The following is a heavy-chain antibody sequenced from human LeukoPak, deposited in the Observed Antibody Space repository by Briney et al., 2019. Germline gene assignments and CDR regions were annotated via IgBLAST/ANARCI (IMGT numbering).Heavy chain of an antibody. Sequence: SETLSLTCTVSGGSISSYYWSWIRQPPGKGLEWIGYIYYSGSTNYNPSLKSRVTISVDTSKNQFSLKLSSVTTADTAVYYCARVGHPNWFDPWGQGTLVTVSS. V-gene: IGHV4-59*01. CDR3: ARVGHPNWFDP. J-gene: IGHJ5*02. CDR1: GGSISSYY. CDR2: IYYSGST.